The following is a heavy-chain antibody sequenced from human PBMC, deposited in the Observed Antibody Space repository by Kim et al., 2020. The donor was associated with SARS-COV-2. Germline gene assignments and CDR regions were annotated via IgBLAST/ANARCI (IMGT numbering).Heavy chain of an antibody. D-gene: IGHD3-10*01. CDR3: ARRHITMVRGVPSRPFDY. J-gene: IGHJ4*02. Sequence: SLVTISVDTSKNQFSLKLSSVTAADTAVYYCARRHITMVRGVPSRPFDYWGQGTLVTVSS. V-gene: IGHV4-34*01.